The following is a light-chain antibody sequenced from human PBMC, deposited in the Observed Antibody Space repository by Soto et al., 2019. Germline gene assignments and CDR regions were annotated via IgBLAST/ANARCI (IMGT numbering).Light chain of an antibody. CDR3: QQYNSYPIT. V-gene: IGKV1-8*01. CDR2: AAS. J-gene: IGKJ5*01. Sequence: AIRMTQSPSSFSASTGDRVTITCRASQGISSYLAWYQQKPGKAPKLLIYAASSLQSGVPSRFSGSGSGTEFTLTISSLQPDDFATYYCQQYNSYPITFGQGTLLEIK. CDR1: QGISSY.